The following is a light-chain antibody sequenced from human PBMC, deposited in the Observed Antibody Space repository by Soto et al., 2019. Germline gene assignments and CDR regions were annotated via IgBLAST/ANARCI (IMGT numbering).Light chain of an antibody. Sequence: EIVLTQSPGTLSLSPGERVTLSCRASQSVSGRYLAWYQQKPGQAPRLLIYGASSRAPGIPDRFSGSGSGTDFTLTISRLEPEDFAVYYCQQYGSSPRTFGQGTKVEIK. CDR2: GAS. CDR3: QQYGSSPRT. CDR1: QSVSGRY. J-gene: IGKJ1*01. V-gene: IGKV3-20*01.